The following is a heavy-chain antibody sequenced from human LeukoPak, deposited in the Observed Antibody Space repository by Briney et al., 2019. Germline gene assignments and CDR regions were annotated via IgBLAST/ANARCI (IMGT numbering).Heavy chain of an antibody. V-gene: IGHV3-23*01. CDR3: ARKAYYYGSSGNDY. CDR2: ISGSGGST. CDR1: GFTFSSYA. D-gene: IGHD3-22*01. Sequence: GGSLRLACAAYGFTFSSYAISWVRQAPGKGLEWVSAISGSGGSTYYADSVKGRFTISRDNYKNTLYLQKNSLRAEDTAVYYCARKAYYYGSSGNDYWGQGTLVTVSS. J-gene: IGHJ4*02.